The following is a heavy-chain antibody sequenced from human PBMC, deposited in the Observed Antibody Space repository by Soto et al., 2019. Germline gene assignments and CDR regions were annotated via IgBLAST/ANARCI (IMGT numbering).Heavy chain of an antibody. CDR1: GYTFTTYG. CDR3: ARDPVAGTYFDY. CDR2: INGYNGNT. J-gene: IGHJ4*02. D-gene: IGHD6-19*01. Sequence: ASVKVSFKASGYTFTTYGISWVRQAPGQGLEWMGWINGYNGNTNYAQKLQGRVTMTTDTSTSTAYMELRSLRSDDTAVYYCARDPVAGTYFDYWGQGTLVTVSS. V-gene: IGHV1-18*01.